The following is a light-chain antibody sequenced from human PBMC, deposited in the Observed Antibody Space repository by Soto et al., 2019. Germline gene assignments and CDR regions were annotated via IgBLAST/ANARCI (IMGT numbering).Light chain of an antibody. CDR1: SSDVGGYNY. CDR2: DVS. V-gene: IGLV2-14*01. J-gene: IGLJ2*01. Sequence: QYALTQPASVSGSPGQSITISCTGTSSDVGGYNYVSWYQQHPGKAPKFMIYDVSNRPSGVSNRFSGSKSGNTASLTISGLQAEDEAGYYCSSYTSSSTVVFGGGTKVTVL. CDR3: SSYTSSSTVV.